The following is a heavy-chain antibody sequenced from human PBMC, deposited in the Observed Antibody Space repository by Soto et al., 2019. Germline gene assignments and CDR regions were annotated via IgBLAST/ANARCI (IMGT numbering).Heavy chain of an antibody. CDR2: IIPIFGTA. J-gene: IGHJ4*02. Sequence: QVQLVQSGAEVKKPGSSVKVSCKASGGTFSSYAISWVRQAPGQGLEWMGGIIPIFGTANDAQKFQGRVTITADESPSRAYMELSSLGSEDTAVDYCAGGITIRDFDYWGQGTLVTVSS. CDR1: GGTFSSYA. V-gene: IGHV1-69*12. CDR3: AGGITIRDFDY. D-gene: IGHD3-3*01.